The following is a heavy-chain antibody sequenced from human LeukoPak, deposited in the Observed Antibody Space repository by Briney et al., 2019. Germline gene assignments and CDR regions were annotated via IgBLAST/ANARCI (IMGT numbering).Heavy chain of an antibody. D-gene: IGHD3-22*01. J-gene: IGHJ4*02. CDR2: ISSSGSTI. Sequence: GGSLRLSCAASGFTFSDYYMSWIRQAPGKGLEWVSYISSSGSTIYYADSVKGRFTISRDNAKNSLYLQMNSLRAEDTAVYYCARVRSSGYRYYFDYWGQGTLVTVSS. CDR3: ARVRSSGYRYYFDY. V-gene: IGHV3-11*01. CDR1: GFTFSDYY.